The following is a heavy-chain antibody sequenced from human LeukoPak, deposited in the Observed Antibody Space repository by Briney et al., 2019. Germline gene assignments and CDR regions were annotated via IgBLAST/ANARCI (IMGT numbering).Heavy chain of an antibody. Sequence: ASVKVSCKASGGTFSSYAISWVRQAPGQGLEWMGGIIPIFGTANYAQKFQGRVTITADKSTSTAYMELSSLRSEDTAVYYCARGHPLVGSSGATIDAFDIWGQGTMVTVSS. CDR1: GGTFSSYA. D-gene: IGHD1-26*01. CDR3: ARGHPLVGSSGATIDAFDI. CDR2: IIPIFGTA. V-gene: IGHV1-69*06. J-gene: IGHJ3*02.